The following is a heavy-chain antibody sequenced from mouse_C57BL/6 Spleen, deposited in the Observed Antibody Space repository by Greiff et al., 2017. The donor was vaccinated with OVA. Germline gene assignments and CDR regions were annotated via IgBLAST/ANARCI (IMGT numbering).Heavy chain of an antibody. CDR1: GYAFSSYW. CDR2: IYPGDGDT. Sequence: VQLQQSGAELVKPGASVKISCKASGYAFSSYWMNWVKQRPGKGLEWIGQIYPGDGDTNYNGKFKGKATLTADKSSSTAYMQLSSLTSEASAVYFCARPQYDGSSLWYFDVWGTGTTVTVSS. J-gene: IGHJ1*03. V-gene: IGHV1-80*01. D-gene: IGHD1-1*01. CDR3: ARPQYDGSSLWYFDV.